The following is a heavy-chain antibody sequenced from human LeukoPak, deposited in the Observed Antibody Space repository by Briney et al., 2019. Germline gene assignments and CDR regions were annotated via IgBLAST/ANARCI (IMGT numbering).Heavy chain of an antibody. CDR1: GFTFSSYG. J-gene: IGHJ4*02. CDR2: ISYDGRNK. Sequence: GRSLRLSCAASGFTFSSYGMHWVRQAPGKGLEWVAVISYDGRNKYYADSVKGRFTISRDNSKNTLYLQMNSLRAEDTAVYYCAKSVVATRYLVDYWGQGTLVTVSS. CDR3: AKSVVATRYLVDY. V-gene: IGHV3-30*18. D-gene: IGHD5-12*01.